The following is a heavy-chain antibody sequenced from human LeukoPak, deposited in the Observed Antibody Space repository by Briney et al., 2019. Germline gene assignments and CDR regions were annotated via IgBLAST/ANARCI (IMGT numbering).Heavy chain of an antibody. CDR2: IIPIFGTA. D-gene: IGHD3-3*01. J-gene: IGHJ6*02. V-gene: IGHV1-69*13. CDR1: GGTFSSYA. Sequence: ASVKVSCKAPGGTFSSYAISWLRQAPGQGLEWMGGIIPIFGTANYAQKFQGRVTITADESTSTAYMELSSLRSEDTAVYYCAIFFFKQKTAYDMDVWGQGTTVTVSS. CDR3: AIFFFKQKTAYDMDV.